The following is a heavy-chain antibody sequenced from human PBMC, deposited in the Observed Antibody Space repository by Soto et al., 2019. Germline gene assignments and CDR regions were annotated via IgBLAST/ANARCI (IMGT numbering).Heavy chain of an antibody. D-gene: IGHD4-4*01. Sequence: PSETLSLTCTVSGGSVSSGSYYWTWIWQPPGKGLEWLGYIYYSGTTNYNPPLKSRITISVDTSGNQFSLKLSSVTAADTAVYFCARKYCTTTACQAHGIDVWGQGTTVTVSS. CDR1: GGSVSSGSYY. J-gene: IGHJ6*02. CDR2: IYYSGTT. V-gene: IGHV4-61*01. CDR3: ARKYCTTTACQAHGIDV.